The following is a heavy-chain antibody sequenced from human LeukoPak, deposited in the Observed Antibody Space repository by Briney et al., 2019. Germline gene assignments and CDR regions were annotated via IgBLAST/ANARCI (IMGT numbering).Heavy chain of an antibody. Sequence: GGSLRLSCAASGFTFSSYSMNWVRQAPGKGLEWVSSISSSSSYIYYADSVKGRFTISRGNAKNSLYLQMNSLRAEDTAVYYCARVYYDILTGYYSPFQHWGQGTLVTVSS. J-gene: IGHJ1*01. CDR2: ISSSSSYI. CDR1: GFTFSSYS. V-gene: IGHV3-21*01. CDR3: ARVYYDILTGYYSPFQH. D-gene: IGHD3-9*01.